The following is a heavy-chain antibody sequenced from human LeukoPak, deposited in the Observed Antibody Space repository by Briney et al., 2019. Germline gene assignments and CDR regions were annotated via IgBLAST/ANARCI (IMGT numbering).Heavy chain of an antibody. CDR1: GYTFNSYA. J-gene: IGHJ4*02. V-gene: IGHV1-18*01. D-gene: IGHD3-22*01. CDR3: ARALYSDSSGYYPGLDH. CDR2: ISNYNGDT. Sequence: ASVKVSCKAPGYTFNSYASSWVRQAPGQGLEWVGWISNYNGDTNYAQKFQGRVTMTTDTSTKTSHMELRNLGSDDTAVYYCARALYSDSSGYYPGLDHWGQGTLVTVSS.